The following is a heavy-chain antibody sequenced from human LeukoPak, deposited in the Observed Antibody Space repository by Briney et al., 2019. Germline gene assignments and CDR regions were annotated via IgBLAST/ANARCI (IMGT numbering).Heavy chain of an antibody. CDR2: IYHSGST. CDR3: ARSSSSSRGNWFDP. Sequence: SQTLSLTCTVSGGSISSGGYYWSWIRQPPGKGLEWIGYIYHSGSTYYNPSLKSRVTMSVDRSKNQFSLKLSSVTAADTAVYYCARSSSSSRGNWFDPWGQGTLVTVSS. J-gene: IGHJ5*02. V-gene: IGHV4-30-2*01. D-gene: IGHD6-6*01. CDR1: GGSISSGGYY.